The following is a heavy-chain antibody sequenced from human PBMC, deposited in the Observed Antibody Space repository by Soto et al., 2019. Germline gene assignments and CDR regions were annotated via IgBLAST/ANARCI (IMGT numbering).Heavy chain of an antibody. CDR2: ISSSSSPI. CDR1: GFTFSTYS. CDR3: ARDGGGESSGSTHYYYYGMDV. J-gene: IGHJ6*02. Sequence: EVQLVESGGGLVQPGGSLRLSCAASGFTFSTYSVNWVRQAPGKGLEWVSYISSSSSPIYCADSVKGRFTISRDNAKNSVYLQRNSLRDEDTAVYYCARDGGGESSGSTHYYYYGMDVWGRGTPVTVSS. D-gene: IGHD3-22*01. V-gene: IGHV3-48*02.